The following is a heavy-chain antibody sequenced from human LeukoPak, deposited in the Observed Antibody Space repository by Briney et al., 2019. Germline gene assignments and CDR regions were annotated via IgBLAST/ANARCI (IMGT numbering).Heavy chain of an antibody. J-gene: IGHJ4*02. CDR2: IYSGGTT. D-gene: IGHD4/OR15-4a*01. CDR3: ATLFRTIPL. CDR1: GFTFSSYG. V-gene: IGHV3-66*01. Sequence: GGSLRLSCAASGFTFSSYGMHWVRQAPGKGLEWVSVIYSGGTTYYADSVKGRFTISRDNSKNTLYLQMNSLRAEDTAVYYCATLFRTIPLWGQGTLVTVSS.